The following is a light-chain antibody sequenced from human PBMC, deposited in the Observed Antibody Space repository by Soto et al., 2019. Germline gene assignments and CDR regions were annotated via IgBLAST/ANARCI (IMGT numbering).Light chain of an antibody. CDR1: PSVSDN. Sequence: ETEMTQSPATLSLSLGERATLPCRASPSVSDNLAWYQQRPGQGPSLLIYGASTRGTVIPARFGGSGSGTEFTLTIRSLKSEVFAVDYCQHYSIRRTVGRGTKVDIK. J-gene: IGKJ1*01. V-gene: IGKV3-15*01. CDR2: GAS. CDR3: QHYSIRRT.